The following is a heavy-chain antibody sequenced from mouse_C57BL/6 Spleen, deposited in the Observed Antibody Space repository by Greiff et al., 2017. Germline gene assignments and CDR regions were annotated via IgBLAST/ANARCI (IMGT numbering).Heavy chain of an antibody. CDR3: TRDPPSYAMDY. Sequence: EVQGVESGEGLVKPGGSLKLSCAAAGFTFSSYAMSWVRQTPEKRLEWVAYISSGGDYIYYADTVKGRFTISRDNARNTLYLQMSSLKSEDTAMYYCTRDPPSYAMDYWGQGTSVTVSS. D-gene: IGHD2-10*02. V-gene: IGHV5-9-1*02. J-gene: IGHJ4*01. CDR2: ISSGGDYI. CDR1: GFTFSSYA.